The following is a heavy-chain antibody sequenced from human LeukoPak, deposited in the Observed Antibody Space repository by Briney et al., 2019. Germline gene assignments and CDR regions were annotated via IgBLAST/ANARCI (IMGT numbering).Heavy chain of an antibody. CDR2: INPSGGST. Sequence: ASVKVSCKASGYTFTTYYIHWVRQAPGQGHEWMGIINPSGGSTSYAQKFQGWVTMTRDTSISTAYMELSRLRSDDTAVYYCAREDYYDSSGYYYWGQGTLVTVSS. CDR3: AREDYYDSSGYYY. CDR1: GYTFTTYY. D-gene: IGHD3-22*01. V-gene: IGHV1-46*01. J-gene: IGHJ4*02.